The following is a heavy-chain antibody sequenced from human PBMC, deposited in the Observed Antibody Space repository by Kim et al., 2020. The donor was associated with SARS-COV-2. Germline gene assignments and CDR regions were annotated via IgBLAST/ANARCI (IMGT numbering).Heavy chain of an antibody. D-gene: IGHD1-7*01. CDR3: AKTGGNYFGYFDY. Sequence: GGSLRLSCAASGFTFSNYGMHWVRQAPGKGLEWVAVISYDGDNTYYGDSVRGRFTISRDNSKYTLYLQMNSLRAEDTAVYYCAKTGGNYFGYFDYWGQGILVTVSS. V-gene: IGHV3-30*18. CDR2: ISYDGDNT. J-gene: IGHJ4*02. CDR1: GFTFSNYG.